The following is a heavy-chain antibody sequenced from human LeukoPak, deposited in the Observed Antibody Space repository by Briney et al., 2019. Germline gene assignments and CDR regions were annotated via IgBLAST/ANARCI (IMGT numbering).Heavy chain of an antibody. CDR3: AKRSGSYYNDFDY. Sequence: GRSLRLSCAASGFTFDDYAMHWVRPAPGKGLEGVSGISWNSGSIGYADSVKGRFTISRDNAKNSLYLQMNSLRAEDTALYYCAKRSGSYYNDFDYWGQGTLVTVSS. D-gene: IGHD1-26*01. CDR1: GFTFDDYA. CDR2: ISWNSGSI. V-gene: IGHV3-9*01. J-gene: IGHJ4*02.